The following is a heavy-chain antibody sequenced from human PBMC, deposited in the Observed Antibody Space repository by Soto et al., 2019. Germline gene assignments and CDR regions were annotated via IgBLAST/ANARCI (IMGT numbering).Heavy chain of an antibody. V-gene: IGHV1-18*01. J-gene: IGHJ6*02. CDR3: ARPYYDILTGYLYYYGMDV. D-gene: IGHD3-9*01. Sequence: QVQLVQSGAEVKKPGASVKVSCKASGYTFTSYGISWVRQAPGQGLEWMGWISAYNGNTNYAQKFQGRVTMTTDTSTSTAYMELRSLISDDTAMYYCARPYYDILTGYLYYYGMDVWGQGTTVTVSS. CDR2: ISAYNGNT. CDR1: GYTFTSYG.